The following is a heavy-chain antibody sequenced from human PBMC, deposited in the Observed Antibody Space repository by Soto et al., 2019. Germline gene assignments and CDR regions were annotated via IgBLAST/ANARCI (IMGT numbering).Heavy chain of an antibody. V-gene: IGHV1-69*08. CDR3: AREDSYYGSGSYSPLFQH. Sequence: QVPLVQSGAEVKKPGSSVKVSCKASGGTFSSYTISWVRQAPGQGLEWMGRIIPILGIANYAQKVQGRVTITADKSTSKAYRELSSLRSEDTAVYYCAREDSYYGSGSYSPLFQHWGQGTLVTVSS. CDR2: IIPILGIA. CDR1: GGTFSSYT. D-gene: IGHD3-10*01. J-gene: IGHJ1*01.